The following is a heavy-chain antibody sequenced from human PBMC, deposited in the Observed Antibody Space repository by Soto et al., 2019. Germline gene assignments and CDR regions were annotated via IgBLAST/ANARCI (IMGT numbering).Heavy chain of an antibody. CDR3: ARDRGLVDYDSSGYYYIDY. CDR2: ISSSGSTI. D-gene: IGHD3-22*01. J-gene: IGHJ4*02. Sequence: PGGSLRLSCAASGFTFSSYEMNWVRQAPGKWLEWVSYISSSGSTIYYADSVKGRFTISRDNAKNSLYLQMNSLRAEDTAVYYCARDRGLVDYDSSGYYYIDYWGQGXLVTVYS. V-gene: IGHV3-48*03. CDR1: GFTFSSYE.